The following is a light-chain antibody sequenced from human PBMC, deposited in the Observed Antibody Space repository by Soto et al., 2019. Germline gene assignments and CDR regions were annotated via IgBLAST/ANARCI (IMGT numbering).Light chain of an antibody. V-gene: IGKV1-5*03. CDR3: QQYNSYPWT. Sequence: DIQMTQSPSTLXASVXDXXTXTCRASQSISSWLAWYQQKPGKAPKLLIYKASSLESGVPSRFSGSGSGTEFTLTISSLQPDDFATYYCQQYNSYPWTFGQGTKVEIK. J-gene: IGKJ1*01. CDR2: KAS. CDR1: QSISSW.